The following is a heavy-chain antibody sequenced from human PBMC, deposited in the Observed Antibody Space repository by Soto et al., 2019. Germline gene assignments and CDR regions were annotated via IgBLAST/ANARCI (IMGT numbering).Heavy chain of an antibody. CDR2: IIPILGIA. CDR1: GGTFSSYT. V-gene: IGHV1-69*04. J-gene: IGHJ3*02. Sequence: QVQLVHSGAEVKKPGSSVKVSCKASGGTFSSYTISWVRQAPGQGLEWMGRIIPILGIANYAQKFQGRVTITADQSTSTAYMELSSLRSEDTAVYYCARDCSCTSCWDAFDIWGQGTMVTVSS. CDR3: ARDCSCTSCWDAFDI. D-gene: IGHD2-2*01.